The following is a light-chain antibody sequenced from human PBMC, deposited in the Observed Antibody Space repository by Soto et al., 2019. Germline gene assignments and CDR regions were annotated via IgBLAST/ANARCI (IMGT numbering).Light chain of an antibody. V-gene: IGKV1-33*01. CDR1: QDINKN. CDR3: QQYERLPLT. CDR2: DVS. Sequence: DIEMTQSPSSLPASVGHRVTISCQANQDINKNLSWFQQRPGRAPRRLIYDVSDLESGVPSRFSGSGSGTGFTFTISRVEAEDVATYYCQQYERLPLTFGQGTRLEI. J-gene: IGKJ5*01.